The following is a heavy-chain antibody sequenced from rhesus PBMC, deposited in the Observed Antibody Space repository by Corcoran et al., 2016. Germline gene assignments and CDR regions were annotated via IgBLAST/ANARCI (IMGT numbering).Heavy chain of an antibody. J-gene: IGHJ4*01. V-gene: IGHV2-174*01. D-gene: IGHD3-9*01. Sequence: QVTLKESGPALVKPTQTLTLTCTFSGFSISTRGMGVGWIRQPPGKAPAWLALFYWDDDKYYSTSLKSRLTISKDTSKNQVVLTMTNMDPVDTATYYCARRATEDDYGYYYTGNYYFDYWGQGVLVTVSS. CDR2: FYWDDDK. CDR1: GFSISTRGMG. CDR3: ARRATEDDYGYYYTGNYYFDY.